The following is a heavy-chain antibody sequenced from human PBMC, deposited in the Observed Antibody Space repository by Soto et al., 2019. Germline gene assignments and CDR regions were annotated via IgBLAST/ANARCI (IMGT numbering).Heavy chain of an antibody. CDR2: INHSGST. Sequence: SETLSLTCAVYGGSFSGYYWNWIRQPPGKGLEWIGEINHSGSTNYNPSLKSRVTISVDKSKNQFSLKLSSVTAADTAVYYCGRAPLFHGGQEPLVTVPS. D-gene: IGHD3-3*01. V-gene: IGHV4-34*01. CDR3: GRAPLFH. J-gene: IGHJ4*02. CDR1: GGSFSGYY.